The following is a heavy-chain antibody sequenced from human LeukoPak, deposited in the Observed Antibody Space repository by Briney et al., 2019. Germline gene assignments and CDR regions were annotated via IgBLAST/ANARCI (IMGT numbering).Heavy chain of an antibody. Sequence: GASVKVSCKASGYTFTGYYMHWVRQAPGQGLEWMGWINPNSGGTNYAKKFQGRVSMTRDTSISTAYMEVSRVRCDEKGVYYCARDNSTLFDYWGQGTLVTVSS. CDR1: GYTFTGYY. J-gene: IGHJ4*02. D-gene: IGHD6-13*01. V-gene: IGHV1-2*02. CDR3: ARDNSTLFDY. CDR2: INPNSGGT.